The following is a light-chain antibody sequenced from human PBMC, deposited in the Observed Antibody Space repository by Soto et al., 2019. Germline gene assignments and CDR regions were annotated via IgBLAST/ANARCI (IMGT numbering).Light chain of an antibody. CDR1: QSVSSTF. J-gene: IGKJ1*01. Sequence: EIVLTQSPGSLSLSPGERATLSCRASQSVSSTFFAWYQQRPGQAPRLLMYGASSRATGIPERFSGSGSGTDFTLTISRLEPEDFAVYYCQQFDSYVTFGPGTKVEIK. V-gene: IGKV3-20*01. CDR3: QQFDSYVT. CDR2: GAS.